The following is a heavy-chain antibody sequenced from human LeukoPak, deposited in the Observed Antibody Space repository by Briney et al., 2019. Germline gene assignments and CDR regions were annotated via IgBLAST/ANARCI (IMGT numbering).Heavy chain of an antibody. J-gene: IGHJ3*02. D-gene: IGHD3-22*01. CDR3: ARVDSSGYHDAFDI. CDR1: GYTFSSYG. Sequence: GGSLRLSCAASGYTFSSYGMRCVRQAPEKGLECGSPISGSSGGTYYADSVKGRFTISRDNSKHTLYLQMNSLRAEDTAVYNCARVDSSGYHDAFDIWGQGTMVTVSS. CDR2: ISGSSGGT. V-gene: IGHV3-23*01.